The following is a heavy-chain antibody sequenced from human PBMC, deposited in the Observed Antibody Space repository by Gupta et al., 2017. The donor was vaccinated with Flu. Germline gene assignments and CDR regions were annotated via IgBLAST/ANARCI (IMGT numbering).Heavy chain of an antibody. V-gene: IGHV4-39*01. CDR2: IFYTAAT. D-gene: IGHD3-10*01. CDR3: ASLGVQPGQNGMWAFDY. CDR1: YY. Sequence: YYWGWVRQSPGKGMEWIGSIFYTAATYYNPSPRRRLTMSVDMSGNQFSMRLRSVTATDTAVYYGASLGVQPGQNGMWAFDYWGQGILVTVSS. J-gene: IGHJ4*02.